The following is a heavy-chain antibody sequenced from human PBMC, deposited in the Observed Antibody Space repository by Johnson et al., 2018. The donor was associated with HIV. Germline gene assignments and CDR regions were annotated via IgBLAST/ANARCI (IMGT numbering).Heavy chain of an antibody. V-gene: IGHV3-7*03. CDR3: AKGRSEYSSPIGAFDI. CDR1: GFTFSSYG. D-gene: IGHD6-6*01. CDR2: IKQDGSEK. Sequence: VQLVEYGGGVVQPGRSLRLSCAASGFTFSSYGMHWVRQAPGKGLEWVANIKQDGSEKYYVDSVKGRFTISRDNAKNSLYLQMNSLRAEDTALYYCAKGRSEYSSPIGAFDIWGQGTMVTVSS. J-gene: IGHJ3*02.